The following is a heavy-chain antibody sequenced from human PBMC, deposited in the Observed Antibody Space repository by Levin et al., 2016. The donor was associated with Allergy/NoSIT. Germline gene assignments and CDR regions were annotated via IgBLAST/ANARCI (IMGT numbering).Heavy chain of an antibody. D-gene: IGHD6-13*01. CDR1: GGSISSYY. CDR2: ISYSGST. Sequence: SETLSLTCSVSGGSISSYYWSWFRQPPGKGLEWIGHISYSGSTNYNPSLKSRVTISVDTSKNQFSLNLSSVTAADTAVYSCARDRGLPGVAAPGTGWFGPWGQGNLVTVSS. CDR3: ARDRGLPGVAAPGTGWFGP. J-gene: IGHJ5*02. V-gene: IGHV4-59*01.